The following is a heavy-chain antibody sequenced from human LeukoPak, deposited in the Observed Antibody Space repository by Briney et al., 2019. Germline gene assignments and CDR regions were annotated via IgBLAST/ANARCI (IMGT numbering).Heavy chain of an antibody. J-gene: IGHJ4*02. Sequence: GGSPRLSCAASGFTFSSYAMSWVRQAPGKGLEYVSAISGSGASTYYADSVKGRFTISRDNSKNTLYLQMNSLRAEDTAVYYCANAHYYDSSGYYSYYFDYWGQGTLVTVSS. CDR1: GFTFSSYA. V-gene: IGHV3-23*01. CDR3: ANAHYYDSSGYYSYYFDY. CDR2: ISGSGAST. D-gene: IGHD3-22*01.